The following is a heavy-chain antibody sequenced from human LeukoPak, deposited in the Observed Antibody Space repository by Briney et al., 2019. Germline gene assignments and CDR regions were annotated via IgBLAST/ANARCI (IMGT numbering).Heavy chain of an antibody. D-gene: IGHD3-16*01. Sequence: PSETLSLTCTVSGGSISSSSYYWGWIRQPPGKGLEWIGSIYYSGSTYYNPSLKSRVTISVDTSKNQFSLKLSSVTAADTAVYYCPRVSKGLGYFDYWGQGTLVIVSS. CDR2: IYYSGST. V-gene: IGHV4-39*07. J-gene: IGHJ4*02. CDR3: PRVSKGLGYFDY. CDR1: GGSISSSSYY.